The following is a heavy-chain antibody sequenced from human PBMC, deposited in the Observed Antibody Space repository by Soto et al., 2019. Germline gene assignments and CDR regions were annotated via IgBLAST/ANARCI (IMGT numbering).Heavy chain of an antibody. CDR3: AKIGGHGITGTRRTPYYYYGMDV. CDR2: ISWDGGST. D-gene: IGHD1-7*01. V-gene: IGHV3-43*01. Sequence: GGSLRLSCAASGFTFDDYTMHWVRQAPGKGLEWVSLISWDGGSTYYADSVKGRFTISRDNSKNSLYLQMNSLRTEDTALYYCAKIGGHGITGTRRTPYYYYGMDVWGQGTTVTVSS. CDR1: GFTFDDYT. J-gene: IGHJ6*02.